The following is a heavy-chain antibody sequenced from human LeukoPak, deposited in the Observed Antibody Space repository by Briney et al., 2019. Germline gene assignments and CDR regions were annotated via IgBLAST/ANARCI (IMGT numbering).Heavy chain of an antibody. V-gene: IGHV1-18*01. CDR1: GYTFASYG. CDR3: ARDGAYYDSSGSHYADGDDY. J-gene: IGHJ4*02. CDR2: ISAYNGDT. D-gene: IGHD3-22*01. Sequence: ASVKVSCKASGYTFASYGISWVRQAPGQGLEWMGWISAYNGDTNYAQKLHGRVTMTTDTSTSTAYMELRSLRSDDTAVYYCARDGAYYDSSGSHYADGDDYWGQGTLVSVSS.